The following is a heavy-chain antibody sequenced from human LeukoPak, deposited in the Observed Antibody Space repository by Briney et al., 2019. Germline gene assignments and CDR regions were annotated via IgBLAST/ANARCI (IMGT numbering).Heavy chain of an antibody. Sequence: PSGTLSLTCAVSGGSISSSNWWSWVRQPPGKGLEWIGEIYHSGSTNYNPSLKSRVTISVDKSKNQFSLKLSSVTAADTAVYYCARRDSSGYSHYYYYGMDVWGQGTTVTVSS. CDR2: IYHSGST. CDR3: ARRDSSGYSHYYYYGMDV. D-gene: IGHD3-22*01. V-gene: IGHV4-4*02. J-gene: IGHJ6*02. CDR1: GGSISSSNW.